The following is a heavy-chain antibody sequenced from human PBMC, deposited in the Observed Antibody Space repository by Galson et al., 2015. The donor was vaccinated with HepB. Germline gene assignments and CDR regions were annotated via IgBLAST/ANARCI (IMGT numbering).Heavy chain of an antibody. CDR3: ARGGMAAIGGPTFDY. CDR1: RYTFTKFG. V-gene: IGHV1-18*01. Sequence: SVKVSCKAYRYTFTKFGISWVRQAPGQGLKWMGWINPSNGNTNYAQKFQGRVIMTTDTSTSTAYMELRSLRSDDTAVYYCARGGMAAIGGPTFDYWGQGTLVTVSS. J-gene: IGHJ4*02. D-gene: IGHD5-24*01. CDR2: INPSNGNT.